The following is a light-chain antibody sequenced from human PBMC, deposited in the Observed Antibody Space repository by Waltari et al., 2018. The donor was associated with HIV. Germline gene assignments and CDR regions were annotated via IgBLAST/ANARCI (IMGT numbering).Light chain of an antibody. V-gene: IGKV3-20*01. Sequence: EIVLTQSPRTLSLSPGERATLSCRASQTISSMSLAWYQQKSGQAPRLVISGASYRATGFPDRFSGSGSGTDFTLTIHRLEPEDFAVYYCQQYGTFPRTFGQGTKVEIK. CDR1: QTISSMS. CDR3: QQYGTFPRT. J-gene: IGKJ1*01. CDR2: GAS.